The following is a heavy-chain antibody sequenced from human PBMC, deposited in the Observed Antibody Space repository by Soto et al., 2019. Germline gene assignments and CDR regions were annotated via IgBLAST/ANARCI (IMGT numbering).Heavy chain of an antibody. CDR2: ISWNSGSI. CDR1: GFTFDDYA. J-gene: IGHJ4*02. Sequence: EVQLVESGGGLVQPGRSLRLSCAASGFTFDDYAMHWVRQAPGKGLEWVSGISWNSGSIGYADSVKGRFTISRDNAKNSLYLQMNSLRAEDTALYYCAKDQAPVRGGIVAWCQGTLLTVSS. D-gene: IGHD3-22*01. CDR3: AKDQAPVRGGIVA. V-gene: IGHV3-9*01.